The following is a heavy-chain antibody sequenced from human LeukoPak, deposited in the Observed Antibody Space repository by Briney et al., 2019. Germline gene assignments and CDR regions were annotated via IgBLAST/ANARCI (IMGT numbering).Heavy chain of an antibody. Sequence: GGSLRLSCAASGFTFSSYAMSWVRQAPGKGLEWVSAISGSGGSTYYADSVKGRFTISRDNSKNTLYLQMNSLRAEDTAVYYCAKFSSSGSYRYYGMDVWGQGTTVTVSS. J-gene: IGHJ6*02. V-gene: IGHV3-23*01. D-gene: IGHD3-10*01. CDR1: GFTFSSYA. CDR2: ISGSGGST. CDR3: AKFSSSGSYRYYGMDV.